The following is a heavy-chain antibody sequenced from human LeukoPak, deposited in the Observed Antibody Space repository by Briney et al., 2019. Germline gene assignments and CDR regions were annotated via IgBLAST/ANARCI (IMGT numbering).Heavy chain of an antibody. CDR1: GGSFSGYY. V-gene: IGHV4-59*01. CDR3: ARGFYWNFDY. J-gene: IGHJ4*02. Sequence: SETLSLTCAVYGGSFSGYYWSWIRQPPGKGLEWIGYIYYSGSTKYNPSLESRVTISLDTSKNQFSLKVSSMTAADTAVYYCARGFYWNFDYWGQGTLVTVSS. D-gene: IGHD1-1*01. CDR2: IYYSGST.